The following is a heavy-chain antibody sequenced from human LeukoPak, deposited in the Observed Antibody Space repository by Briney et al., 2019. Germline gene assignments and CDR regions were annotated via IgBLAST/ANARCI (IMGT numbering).Heavy chain of an antibody. V-gene: IGHV3-23*01. J-gene: IGHJ3*02. CDR1: GFTFSNYA. Sequence: GSLRLSRAASGFTFSNYAMSWVRQAPGKGLEWVSGINPSGGDTFYADSVKGRFTISRDNSNNALYLQINSLRADDTAVYYCAKISPLDYGGKPWAFDIWGQGTTVTVSS. CDR2: INPSGGDT. CDR3: AKISPLDYGGKPWAFDI. D-gene: IGHD4-23*01.